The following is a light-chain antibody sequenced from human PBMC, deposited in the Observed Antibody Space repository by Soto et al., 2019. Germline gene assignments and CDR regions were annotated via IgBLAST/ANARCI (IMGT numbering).Light chain of an antibody. J-gene: IGKJ2*01. CDR3: QQYDNRPPYS. CDR2: DAS. Sequence: DIQMTQSPSSLSASVGDRVTITCQASQDISNYLNWYQQKPGKAPKLLIYDASNLETGVPSRYSGSGSGTDITFTISSLQPEDIATEYCQQYDNRPPYSFDQATKLDIK. V-gene: IGKV1-33*01. CDR1: QDISNY.